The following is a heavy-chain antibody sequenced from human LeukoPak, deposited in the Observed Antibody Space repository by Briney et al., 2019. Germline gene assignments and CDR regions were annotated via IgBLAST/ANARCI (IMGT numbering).Heavy chain of an antibody. CDR2: INPSGTTT. D-gene: IGHD6-19*01. CDR1: GYPFTSYY. Sequence: ASVKVSCKASGYPFTSYYMHWVRQAPGQGLEWMGLINPSGTTTNYAQKFQGRVTMTRDTSTSTVYMDLSGLRSEDTAVYYCAREAALAGYNWFDPWGQGPLVTVSS. V-gene: IGHV1-46*01. J-gene: IGHJ5*02. CDR3: AREAALAGYNWFDP.